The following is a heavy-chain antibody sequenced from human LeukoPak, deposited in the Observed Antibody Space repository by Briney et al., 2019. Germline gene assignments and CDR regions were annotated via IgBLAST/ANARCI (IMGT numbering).Heavy chain of an antibody. CDR1: GYTFTSYG. Sequence: ASVKVSCKASGYTFTSYGISWMRQAPGQGLEWMGWISAYNGNTNYAQKLQGRVTMTTDTSTSTAYMELRSLRSDDTAVYYCARDPFPFDYGDYFDYWGQGTLVTVSS. J-gene: IGHJ4*02. CDR2: ISAYNGNT. V-gene: IGHV1-18*01. D-gene: IGHD4-17*01. CDR3: ARDPFPFDYGDYFDY.